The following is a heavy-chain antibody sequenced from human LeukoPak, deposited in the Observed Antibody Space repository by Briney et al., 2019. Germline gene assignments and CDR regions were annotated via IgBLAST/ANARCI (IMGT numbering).Heavy chain of an antibody. CDR1: GGTFSSYA. D-gene: IGHD1-26*01. Sequence: RASVKVSCKASGGTFSSYAISWVRQAPGQGLEWMGGIIPIFGTANYAQKFQGRVTITADKSTSTAYMELSSLRSEDTAVYYCARQRPGNQRGWSYGRGYFDYWGQGTLVTVSS. J-gene: IGHJ4*02. CDR3: ARQRPGNQRGWSYGRGYFDY. V-gene: IGHV1-69*06. CDR2: IIPIFGTA.